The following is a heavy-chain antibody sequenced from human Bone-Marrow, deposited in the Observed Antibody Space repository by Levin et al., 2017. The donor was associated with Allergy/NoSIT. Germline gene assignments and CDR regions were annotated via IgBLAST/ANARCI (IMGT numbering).Heavy chain of an antibody. J-gene: IGHJ4*02. CDR1: GFTFSNFG. D-gene: IGHD3-3*01. CDR3: ARALDFWSEPPDY. V-gene: IGHV3-33*01. Sequence: SCAASGFTFSNFGMHWVRQAPGKGLEWVVVIWYDGSNKYSADSVKGRFTISRDNSKDTLYLQMNSLRAEDTAVYYCARALDFWSEPPDYWGQGTLVTVSS. CDR2: IWYDGSNK.